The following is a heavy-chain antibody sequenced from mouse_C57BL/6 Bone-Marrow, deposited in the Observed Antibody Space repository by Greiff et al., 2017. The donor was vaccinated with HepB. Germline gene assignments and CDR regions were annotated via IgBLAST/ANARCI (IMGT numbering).Heavy chain of an antibody. CDR1: GFTFSSYA. Sequence: DVMLVESGGGLVKPGGSLKLSCAASGFTFSSYAMSWVRQTPEKRLEWVATISDGGSYTYYPDNVKGRFTISRDNAKNNLYLQMSHLKSEDTAMYYCARGLLRYYWGQGTSVTVSS. CDR3: ARGLLRYY. J-gene: IGHJ4*01. V-gene: IGHV5-4*03. CDR2: ISDGGSYT. D-gene: IGHD1-1*01.